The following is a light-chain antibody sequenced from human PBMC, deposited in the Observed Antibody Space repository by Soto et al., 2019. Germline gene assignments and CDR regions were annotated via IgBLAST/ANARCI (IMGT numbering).Light chain of an antibody. CDR1: QSVRSY. CDR3: QQRSNWPLT. Sequence: EIVLTQSPATLSLSPGERATISCRASQSVRSYLAWYQQKPGQAPRLLMYDASNRATGIPARFSGSGSGTDFTLTISSLEPEDFAVYYCQQRSNWPLTFGEGTKLEIK. V-gene: IGKV3-11*01. CDR2: DAS. J-gene: IGKJ4*01.